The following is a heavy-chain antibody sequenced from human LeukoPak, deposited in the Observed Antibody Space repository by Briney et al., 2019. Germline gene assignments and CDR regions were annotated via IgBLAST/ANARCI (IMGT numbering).Heavy chain of an antibody. CDR3: ARYDSSGPRADYYDY. CDR2: IYYSGST. V-gene: IGHV4-30-4*01. Sequence: SQTLSLTCTVSGGSISSGDYYWSWIRQPPGKGLEWIGYIYYSGSTYYNPSLKSRVTISVDTSKNQFSLKLSSVTAADTAEYYCARYDSSGPRADYYDYWGQGTLVTVSS. J-gene: IGHJ4*02. CDR1: GGSISSGDYY. D-gene: IGHD3-22*01.